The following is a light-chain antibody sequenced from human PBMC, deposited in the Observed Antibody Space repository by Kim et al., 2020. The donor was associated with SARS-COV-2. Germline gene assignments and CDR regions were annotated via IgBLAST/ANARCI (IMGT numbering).Light chain of an antibody. CDR3: QQYYGTPWT. CDR1: ESLVYCPNSKYY. V-gene: IGKV4-1*01. Sequence: DFVMTQSPDSLAVPLGERATIYCRSSESLVYCPNSKYYLAWYQQRPGQPPKLLIYWASTRQAGVSDRFSGGGSGTDFTLTISNVQPEDVAVYYCQQYYGTPWTFGPGTKVDIK. CDR2: WAS. J-gene: IGKJ1*01.